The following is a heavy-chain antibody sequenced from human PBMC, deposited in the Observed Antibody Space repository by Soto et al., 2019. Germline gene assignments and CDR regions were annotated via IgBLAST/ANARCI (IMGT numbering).Heavy chain of an antibody. J-gene: IGHJ5*02. CDR3: ARGPLYYDILTGYLWWFDP. V-gene: IGHV1-3*01. CDR2: INAGNGNT. D-gene: IGHD3-9*01. Sequence: ASVKVSCKASGYTFTSYAMHWVRRARGQRLEWMGWINAGNGNTKYSQKFQGRVTITRDTSASTAYMELSSLRSEDTAVYYCARGPLYYDILTGYLWWFDPWGQGTLVTVSS. CDR1: GYTFTSYA.